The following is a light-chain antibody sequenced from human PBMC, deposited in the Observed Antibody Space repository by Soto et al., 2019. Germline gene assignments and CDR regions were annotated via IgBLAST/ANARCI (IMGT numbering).Light chain of an antibody. V-gene: IGKV3-20*01. CDR2: DAS. Sequence: EIVLTQSPGTLSLSPGERATLSCRASQSVTSSYLAWYQQKPGQAPRLLIYDASNRATGIPDRFSGSGSGTDFTLTISRLEPEDCAVYYCQHYGTSLWTFGQGTKVEIK. CDR1: QSVTSSY. CDR3: QHYGTSLWT. J-gene: IGKJ1*01.